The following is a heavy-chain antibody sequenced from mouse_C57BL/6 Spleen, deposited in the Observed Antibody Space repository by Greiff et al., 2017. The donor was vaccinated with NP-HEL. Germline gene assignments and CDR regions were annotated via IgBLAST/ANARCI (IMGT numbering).Heavy chain of an antibody. V-gene: IGHV1-55*01. D-gene: IGHD3-2*02. J-gene: IGHJ2*01. CDR1: GYTFTSYW. CDR2: IYPGSGST. Sequence: QVQLKQPGAELVKPGASVKMSCKASGYTFTSYWITWVKQRPGQGLEWIGDIYPGSGSTNYNEKFKSKATLTVDTSSSTAYMQRSSLTSEDSAVYYCARGQLRLPYSFDYWGQGTTLTVSS. CDR3: ARGQLRLPYSFDY.